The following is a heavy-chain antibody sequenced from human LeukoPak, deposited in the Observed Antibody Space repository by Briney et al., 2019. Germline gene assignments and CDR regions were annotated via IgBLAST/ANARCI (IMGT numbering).Heavy chain of an antibody. D-gene: IGHD2-15*01. CDR2: INPNSGGT. Sequence: ASVKVSCKASGYTFTGYYMHWVRQAPGQGLEWMGWINPNSGGTNYAQKFQGRVTMTRDTSINTAYMELSRLRSDDTAVYYCAREMRYCSGGSCFPLGYWGQGTLVTVSS. CDR3: AREMRYCSGGSCFPLGY. J-gene: IGHJ4*02. V-gene: IGHV1-2*02. CDR1: GYTFTGYY.